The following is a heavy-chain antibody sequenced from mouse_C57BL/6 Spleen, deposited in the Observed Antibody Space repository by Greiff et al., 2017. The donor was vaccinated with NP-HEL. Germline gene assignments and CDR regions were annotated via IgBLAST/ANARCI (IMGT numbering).Heavy chain of an antibody. CDR1: GFTFSDYG. J-gene: IGHJ4*01. CDR2: ISSGSSTI. V-gene: IGHV5-17*01. D-gene: IGHD2-9*01. Sequence: EVKLVESGGGLVKPGGSLKLSCAASGFTFSDYGMHWVRQAPEKGLEWVAYISSGSSTIYYADTVKGRFTISRDNAKNTLFLQMTSLRSEDTAMYYCARTYYCYDAGGYYYAMDYWGQGTSVTVSS. CDR3: ARTYYCYDAGGYYYAMDY.